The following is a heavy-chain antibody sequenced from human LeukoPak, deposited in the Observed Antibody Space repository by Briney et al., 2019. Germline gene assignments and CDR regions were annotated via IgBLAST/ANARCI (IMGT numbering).Heavy chain of an antibody. D-gene: IGHD3-3*01. V-gene: IGHV3-15*05. CDR1: GFSFTDAW. J-gene: IGHJ5*01. Sequence: KTGGSLRLSCAASGFSFTDAWMTWVRQAPGKGLEWVGRIKSESDGGTTDYAASVKGRFTISRDDSKNTLYLQMNSLKTEDTALYYCTTGHTFYNFWSGGVMYWFDSWGQGTLVTVSS. CDR2: IKSESDGGTT. CDR3: TTGHTFYNFWSGGVMYWFDS.